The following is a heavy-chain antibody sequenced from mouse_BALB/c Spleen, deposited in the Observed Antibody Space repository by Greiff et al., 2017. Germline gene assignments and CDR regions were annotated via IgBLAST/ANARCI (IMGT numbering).Heavy chain of an antibody. CDR1: GFTFSSYA. Sequence: DVQLQESGGGLVKPGGSLKLSCAASGFTFSSYAMSWVRQTPEKRLEWVASISSGGSTYYPDSVKGRFTISRDNARNILYLQMSSLRSEDTAMYYCARDLYDYDWFAYWGQGTLVTVSA. J-gene: IGHJ3*01. D-gene: IGHD2-4*01. CDR3: ARDLYDYDWFAY. CDR2: ISSGGST. V-gene: IGHV5-6-5*01.